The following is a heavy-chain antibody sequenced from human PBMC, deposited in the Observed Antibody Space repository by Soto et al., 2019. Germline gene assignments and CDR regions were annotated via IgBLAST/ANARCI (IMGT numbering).Heavy chain of an antibody. CDR2: ISYDGSNK. J-gene: IGHJ4*02. Sequence: GGSLRLSCAASGFTFSSYGMHWVRQAPGKGLEWVAVISYDGSNKYYADSVKGRFTISRDNSKNTLYLQMDSLRAEDTAVYYCAKMGVVVVPGADLAYGSQETLLPVSS. D-gene: IGHD2-2*01. CDR1: GFTFSSYG. V-gene: IGHV3-30*18. CDR3: AKMGVVVVPGADLAY.